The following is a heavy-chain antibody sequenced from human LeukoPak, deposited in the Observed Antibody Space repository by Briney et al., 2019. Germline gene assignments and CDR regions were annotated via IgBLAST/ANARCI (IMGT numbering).Heavy chain of an antibody. CDR2: IYPGDSDT. J-gene: IGHJ3*02. CDR3: ARPMAAVATGAFDT. V-gene: IGHV5-51*01. D-gene: IGHD5-24*01. CDR1: GSIFTSYW. Sequence: GASLQTSCEGSGSIFTSYWSGWVRQLAGKGLEWMGIIYPGDSDTRYSPSFQGKVTISAEKTNSTAYLQWSSLNASDTPMYYCARPMAAVATGAFDTGGQGRMVTVSS.